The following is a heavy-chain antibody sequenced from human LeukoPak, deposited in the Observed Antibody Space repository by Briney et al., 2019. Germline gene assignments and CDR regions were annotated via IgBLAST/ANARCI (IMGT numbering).Heavy chain of an antibody. V-gene: IGHV3-23*01. CDR2: ISGSGGST. D-gene: IGHD3-22*01. CDR1: GFTFSSYA. J-gene: IGHJ4*02. CDR3: AKDLGYYDSSGYQTGFDY. Sequence: PGGSLRLSCAASGFTFSSYAMSWVRQAPGKGLEWVSTISGSGGSTYYADSVKGRFTISRDNSKNTLCLQMNSLRAEDTAVYYCAKDLGYYDSSGYQTGFDYWGQGTLVTVSS.